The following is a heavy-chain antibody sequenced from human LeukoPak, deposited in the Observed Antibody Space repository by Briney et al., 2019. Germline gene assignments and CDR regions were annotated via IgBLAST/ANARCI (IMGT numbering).Heavy chain of an antibody. J-gene: IGHJ4*02. CDR2: IYWDDDK. CDR3: ARRSDTVMVYDY. D-gene: IGHD5-18*01. Sequence: ESGPTLVKPTQTLTLTCTFSGFSLSTSGVGVGWIRQPPGKALEWLALIYWDDDKRYSPSLKSRLTITKDTSKNQVVLSMTNMDPVDTATYYCARRSDTVMVYDYWGQGTLVTVSS. CDR1: GFSLSTSGVG. V-gene: IGHV2-5*02.